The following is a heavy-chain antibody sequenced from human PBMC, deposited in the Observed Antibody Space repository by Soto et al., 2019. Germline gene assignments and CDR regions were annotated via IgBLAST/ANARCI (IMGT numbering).Heavy chain of an antibody. CDR2: VYYRGST. CDR3: ARGGGSYSSGWYYDS. Sequence: VQLQESGPGLVKPSETMSLTCTVAGVSISNSNTYWNWVRQPPGKGLEWIGFVYYRGSTKYNPSHESRVTISVEAARNQLSLELSSVTATDTAVYYCARGGGSYSSGWYYDSWGQGTLVTVSS. CDR1: GVSISNSNTY. J-gene: IGHJ4*02. V-gene: IGHV4-59*08. D-gene: IGHD6-19*01.